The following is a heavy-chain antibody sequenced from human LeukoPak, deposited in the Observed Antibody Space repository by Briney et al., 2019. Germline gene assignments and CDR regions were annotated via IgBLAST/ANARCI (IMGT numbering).Heavy chain of an antibody. J-gene: IGHJ6*03. Sequence: SETLSPTCTVSGGSISSYYWSWIRQPPGKGLEWIGNIYYSGSTNYNPSLKSRVTISVDTSKNQFSLKLSSVTAADTAVYYCTRGSIAYYYMDVWGKGTTVTISS. CDR3: TRGSIAYYYMDV. CDR2: IYYSGST. V-gene: IGHV4-59*01. D-gene: IGHD3-22*01. CDR1: GGSISSYY.